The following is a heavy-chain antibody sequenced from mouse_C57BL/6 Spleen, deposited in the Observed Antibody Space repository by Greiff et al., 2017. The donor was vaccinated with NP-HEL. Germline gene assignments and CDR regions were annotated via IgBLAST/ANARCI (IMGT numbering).Heavy chain of an antibody. CDR2: IHPNSGST. J-gene: IGHJ3*01. CDR3: ASGYCGSSYGFAY. D-gene: IGHD1-1*01. Sequence: VQLQQPGAELVKPGASVKLSCKASGYTFTSYWMHWVKQRPGQGLEWIGMIHPNSGSTNYNEKFKSKATLTVDKSSSTAYMQLSSLTSEDSAVYYCASGYCGSSYGFAYWGQGTLVTVSA. V-gene: IGHV1-64*01. CDR1: GYTFTSYW.